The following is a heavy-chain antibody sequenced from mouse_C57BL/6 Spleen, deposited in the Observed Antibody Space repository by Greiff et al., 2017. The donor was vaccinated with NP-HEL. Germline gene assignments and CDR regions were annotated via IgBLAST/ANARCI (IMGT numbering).Heavy chain of an antibody. V-gene: IGHV5-16*01. CDR1: GFTFSDYY. D-gene: IGHD2-12*01. Sequence: DVKLVESEGGLVQPGSSMKLSCTASGFTFSDYYMAWVRQVPEKGLEWVANINYDGSSTYYLDSLKSRFIISRDNAKNILYLQMSSLKSEDTATYYCARENSPYYYAMDYWGQGTSVTVSS. J-gene: IGHJ4*01. CDR3: ARENSPYYYAMDY. CDR2: INYDGSST.